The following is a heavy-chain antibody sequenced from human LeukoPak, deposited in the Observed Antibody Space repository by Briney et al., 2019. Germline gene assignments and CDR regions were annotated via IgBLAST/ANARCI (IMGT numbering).Heavy chain of an antibody. J-gene: IGHJ4*02. CDR2: IYYSGST. CDR1: GGSISSGGYY. V-gene: IGHV4-31*03. CDR3: ASRKAVAGTGGFDY. Sequence: SETLSLTCTVSGGSISSGGYYWSWIRQHPGKGLEWIGYIYYSGSTYYNPSLKSRVTISVDTSKNQFSLKLSSVTAADTAVYYCASRKAVAGTGGFDYWGQGTLVTVCS. D-gene: IGHD6-19*01.